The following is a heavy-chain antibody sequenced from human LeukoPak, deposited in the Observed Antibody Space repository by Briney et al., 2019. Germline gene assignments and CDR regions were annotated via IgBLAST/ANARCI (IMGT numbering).Heavy chain of an antibody. CDR3: ACSRAVTTPGAFDY. CDR2: IYYSGST. D-gene: IGHD4-11*01. CDR1: GGSISSGGYY. Sequence: SQTLSLTCTVSGGSISSGGYYWSWIRQHPGKGLEWIGYIYYSGSTYYNPSLKSRVTISVDTSKNQFSLKLSSVTAADTAVYYCACSRAVTTPGAFDYWGQGTLVTVSS. V-gene: IGHV4-31*08. J-gene: IGHJ4*02.